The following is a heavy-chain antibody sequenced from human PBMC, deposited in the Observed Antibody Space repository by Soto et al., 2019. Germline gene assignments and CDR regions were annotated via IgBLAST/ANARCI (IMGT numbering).Heavy chain of an antibody. CDR2: IYSGGTY. V-gene: IGHV3-53*04. CDR3: ARANDLNAFDM. CDR1: GFSVSATKY. Sequence: EVQLVESGGGLVQPGGSLRLSCVASGFSVSATKYMNWLRQAPDKGMEWVSVIYSGGTYYYADSVKGRFTISRHDSKNTLYLQIASLRPEDTAVYFCARANDLNAFDMWGQGTMVTVSS. J-gene: IGHJ3*02.